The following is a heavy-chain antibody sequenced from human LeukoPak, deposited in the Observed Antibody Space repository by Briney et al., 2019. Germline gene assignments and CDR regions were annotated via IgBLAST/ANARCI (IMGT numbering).Heavy chain of an antibody. D-gene: IGHD3-10*01. Sequence: GGSLRLSCGASGFTFTTYWMSWVRQAPGKGLEWVANIKQDGTEKYYVDSVKGRFTISRDYARNSLYLQLNSLRAEDTAVYYCARLSEMFRGPQVIYYFDYWGPGTLVTVSS. CDR2: IKQDGTEK. CDR3: ARLSEMFRGPQVIYYFDY. CDR1: GFTFTTYW. V-gene: IGHV3-7*01. J-gene: IGHJ4*02.